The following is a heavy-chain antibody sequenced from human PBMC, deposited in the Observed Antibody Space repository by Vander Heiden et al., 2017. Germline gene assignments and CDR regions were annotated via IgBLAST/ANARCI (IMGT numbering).Heavy chain of an antibody. V-gene: IGHV1-8*01. Sequence: QVQLVQSEATMKKPGASVKVSCKASGYTFTSYDINWVRQAPGQGLEWMGWMNPNTANTGYAQKFQGRVTMTRNTSISTAYMELSSLRSEDTAVYYCARDEAGSSRGGWFDPWGQGTLVTVSS. D-gene: IGHD2-2*01. J-gene: IGHJ5*02. CDR3: ARDEAGSSRGGWFDP. CDR2: MNPNTANT. CDR1: GYTFTSYD.